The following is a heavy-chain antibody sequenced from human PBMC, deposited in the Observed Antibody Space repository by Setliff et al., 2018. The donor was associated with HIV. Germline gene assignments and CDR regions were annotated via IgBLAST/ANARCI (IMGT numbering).Heavy chain of an antibody. J-gene: IGHJ5*02. D-gene: IGHD3-3*01. CDR3: AQDYTATFWEYNWFDP. Sequence: GGSLRLSCAASGFTFSTYWMSWVRQAPGKGLEWVSGISGSGDSTYYAPAVKGRFTISRDNLKNILYLQMNNLRAEDTALYFCAQDYTATFWEYNWFDPWGQGTLVTVS. CDR1: GFTFSTYW. CDR2: ISGSGDST. V-gene: IGHV3-23*01.